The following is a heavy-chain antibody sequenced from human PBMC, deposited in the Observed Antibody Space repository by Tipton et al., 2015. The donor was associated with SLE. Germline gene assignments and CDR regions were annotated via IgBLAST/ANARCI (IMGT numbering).Heavy chain of an antibody. D-gene: IGHD1-20*01. V-gene: IGHV4-28*02. Sequence: TLSLTCAVSGYSISSSNWWGWIRQPPGKGLEWVGYIYYSGTIYYNPSLKSRVTMSIDTSKNQFSLKLSSVTAVDTAVYYCARSGSITGTGDDAFDIWGQGTMVTVSS. CDR1: GYSISSSNW. CDR2: IYYSGTI. J-gene: IGHJ3*02. CDR3: ARSGSITGTGDDAFDI.